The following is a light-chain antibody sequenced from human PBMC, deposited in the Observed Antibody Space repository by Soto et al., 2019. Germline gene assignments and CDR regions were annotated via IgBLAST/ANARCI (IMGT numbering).Light chain of an antibody. J-gene: IGKJ2*01. CDR3: QQRSNWPRYT. V-gene: IGKV3-11*01. Sequence: EIVLTQSPATLSLSPGERATLSCRASQSVSSYLAWYQQKPGQAPRLLIYDASNRATGIPARFSGSGSGTDFTLTIISLEPEDFAVYYGQQRSNWPRYTFGQGTKLEIK. CDR2: DAS. CDR1: QSVSSY.